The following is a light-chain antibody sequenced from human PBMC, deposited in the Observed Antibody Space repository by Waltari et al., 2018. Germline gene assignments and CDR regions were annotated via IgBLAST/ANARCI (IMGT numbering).Light chain of an antibody. V-gene: IGKV1-39*01. CDR1: QSINSY. CDR2: AAS. Sequence: DIQMTQSPSSLSASIGDRVTITCRASQSINSYLNWYQQKPGKAPKVLIFAASSLQSGVPSRFSGSGSGTDFTLTISSLQPEDFATYSCQQSYRTPLTFGGWIKVEIK. CDR3: QQSYRTPLT. J-gene: IGKJ4*01.